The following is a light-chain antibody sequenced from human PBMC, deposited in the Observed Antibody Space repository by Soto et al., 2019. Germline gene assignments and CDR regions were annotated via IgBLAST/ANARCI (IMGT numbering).Light chain of an antibody. Sequence: DIQLTQSPSFLSASVGDRVIITCRASQGISSYVAWYQQKPGTAPKLLISAASTLQSGVPSRFSGSGSGTEFTLTISSLQPEDFATYYCHQLNTYPRTFGQGTKVEIK. V-gene: IGKV1-9*01. CDR3: HQLNTYPRT. J-gene: IGKJ1*01. CDR1: QGISSY. CDR2: AAS.